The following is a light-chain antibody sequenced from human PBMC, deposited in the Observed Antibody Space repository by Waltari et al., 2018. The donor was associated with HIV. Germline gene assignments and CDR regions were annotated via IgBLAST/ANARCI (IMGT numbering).Light chain of an antibody. CDR2: RNN. Sequence: QSVLTQPPSASGTPGQRVTISCSGSSSNIGSNYVYWYQQLPGTAPKLLIYRNNQRPSVVPDRFSGSKSGTSASLAISGLRSEDEADYYCAACDDSLSGRVFGGGTKLTVL. V-gene: IGLV1-47*01. CDR3: AACDDSLSGRV. J-gene: IGLJ2*01. CDR1: SSNIGSNY.